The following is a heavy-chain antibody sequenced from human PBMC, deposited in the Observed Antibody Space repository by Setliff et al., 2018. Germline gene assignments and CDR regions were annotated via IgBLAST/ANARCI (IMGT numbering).Heavy chain of an antibody. V-gene: IGHV4-59*08. D-gene: IGHD3-3*01. CDR3: ARVTGFLYMDV. CDR1: GGSISSYH. J-gene: IGHJ6*03. Sequence: PSETLSLTCTVSGGSISSYHWSWIRQPPGKGLEWIGYIYYSGSTNYNPSLKSRVTISGDTSKNQFSLQLSSVTAADTAVYYCARVTGFLYMDVWGKGTTVTVSS. CDR2: IYYSGST.